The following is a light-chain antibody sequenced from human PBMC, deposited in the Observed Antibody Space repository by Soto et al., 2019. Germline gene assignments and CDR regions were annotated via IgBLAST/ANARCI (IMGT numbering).Light chain of an antibody. Sequence: QPVLTQPPSVSGTPGLRVNISCSGCISNIGKDTVNWYQQLPGTAPKLLMFNDDKRPSGVPDRFSGSRSGTSASLAISGLQSDDEAVYFCSTWDDSLNGWVFGGGTKLTVL. J-gene: IGLJ3*02. CDR2: NDD. CDR1: ISNIGKDT. CDR3: STWDDSLNGWV. V-gene: IGLV1-44*01.